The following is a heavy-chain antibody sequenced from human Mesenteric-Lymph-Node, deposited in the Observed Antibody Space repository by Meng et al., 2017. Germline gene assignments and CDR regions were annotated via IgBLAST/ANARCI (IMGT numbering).Heavy chain of an antibody. CDR3: TTLYGDSIS. CDR2: IYHSGRT. Sequence: QVQLQESGPGLWKPSQTLSLTCDVSGGSIRNDQWGSWVRQAPRKGLEWIGEIYHSGRTNYHPSVKSRVSMSVDKSQNHFSLRLSSVTAADTAVYYCTTLYGDSISWGQGTLVTVSS. V-gene: IGHV4-4*02. D-gene: IGHD4-17*01. J-gene: IGHJ4*02. CDR1: GGSIRNDQW.